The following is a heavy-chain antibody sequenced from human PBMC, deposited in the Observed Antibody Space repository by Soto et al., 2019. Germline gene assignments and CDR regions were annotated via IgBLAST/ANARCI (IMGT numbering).Heavy chain of an antibody. CDR2: INTSGGST. V-gene: IGHV1-46*01. CDR3: ARDYDFWSGYYKEFQYYGMDV. Sequence: DSGKVCFKASGYPFTSYYIHWVRQAPGQGLEWMGIINTSGGSTSYAQKFQGRVTMTRDTSTSTVYMELSSLRPEDTAVYYCARDYDFWSGYYKEFQYYGMDVWGQGTTVTVS. J-gene: IGHJ6*02. D-gene: IGHD3-3*01. CDR1: GYPFTSYY.